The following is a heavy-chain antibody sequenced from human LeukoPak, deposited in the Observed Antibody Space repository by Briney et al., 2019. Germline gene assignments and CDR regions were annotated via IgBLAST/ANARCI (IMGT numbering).Heavy chain of an antibody. CDR1: GYTFTSYG. CDR2: ISAYNGNT. D-gene: IGHD3-22*01. CDR3: ARARPVDNMIVVSEGFDY. V-gene: IGHV1-18*01. J-gene: IGHJ4*02. Sequence: ASVKVSCKASGYTFTSYGISWVRQAPGQGLEWMGWISAYNGNTNYAQKLQGRVTMTTDTSTSTAYMELGSLRSDDTAVYYCARARPVDNMIVVSEGFDYWGQGTLVTVSS.